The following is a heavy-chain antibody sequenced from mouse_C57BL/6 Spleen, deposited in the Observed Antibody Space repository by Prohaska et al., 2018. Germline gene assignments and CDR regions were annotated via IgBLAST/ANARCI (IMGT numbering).Heavy chain of an antibody. Sequence: QVQLQQPGAELVKPGASVKMSCKASGYTFTSYWITWVKQRPGQGLEWIGDIYPGSGSTNYNEKFKSKATLTVDTASSTAYMQLSSLTSEDSAVYYCARYGNYYAMDYWGQGTSVTVSS. V-gene: IGHV1-55*01. J-gene: IGHJ4*01. CDR1: GYTFTSYW. D-gene: IGHD2-1*01. CDR3: ARYGNYYAMDY. CDR2: IYPGSGST.